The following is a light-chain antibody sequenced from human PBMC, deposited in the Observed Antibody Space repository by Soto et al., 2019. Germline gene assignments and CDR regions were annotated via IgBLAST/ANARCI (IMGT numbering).Light chain of an antibody. CDR3: QQHNSYPLT. V-gene: IGKV1-9*01. J-gene: IGKJ4*01. CDR1: QGISSS. CDR2: AAS. Sequence: DIQLTQSPSFLSASVGDRITITCRASQGISSSLAWYQQKPGKAPELLIYAASTLQSGVPSRFSGSGSGTEFNLTISSQQPEDFATYYCQQHNSYPLTFGGGTKVEIK.